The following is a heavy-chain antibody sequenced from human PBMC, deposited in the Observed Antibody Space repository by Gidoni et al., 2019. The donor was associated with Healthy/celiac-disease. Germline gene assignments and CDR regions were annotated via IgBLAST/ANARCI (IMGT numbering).Heavy chain of an antibody. D-gene: IGHD4-17*01. Sequence: QVQLQQWGAVLLKPSETLSLTSAVYGRSFSGYYWSWIRQPPGKGLEWIGEINHSGSTNYNPSLKSRVTISVDTSKNQFSLKLSSVTAADTAVYYCARGEWATVYLFDYWGQGTLVTVSS. CDR2: INHSGST. CDR3: ARGEWATVYLFDY. V-gene: IGHV4-34*01. CDR1: GRSFSGYY. J-gene: IGHJ4*02.